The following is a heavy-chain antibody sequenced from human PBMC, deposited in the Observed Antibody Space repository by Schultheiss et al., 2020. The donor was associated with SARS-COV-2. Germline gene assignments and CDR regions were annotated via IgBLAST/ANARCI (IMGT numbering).Heavy chain of an antibody. CDR2: INPSGGST. J-gene: IGHJ4*02. CDR1: GGTFSSYA. Sequence: ASVKVSCKASGGTFSSYAISWVRQAPGQGLEWMGRINPSGGSTSYAQKFQGRVTMTRDTSTSTVYMELSSLRSEDTAVYYCARAKDYYGSGSYSKIAFDYWGQGTLVTVSS. V-gene: IGHV1-46*01. CDR3: ARAKDYYGSGSYSKIAFDY. D-gene: IGHD3-10*01.